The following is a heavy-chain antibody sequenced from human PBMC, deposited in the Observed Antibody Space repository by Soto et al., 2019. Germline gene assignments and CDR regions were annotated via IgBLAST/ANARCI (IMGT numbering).Heavy chain of an antibody. V-gene: IGHV3-9*01. J-gene: IGHJ6*02. CDR2: ISYYSGSI. CDR3: AKSTGGTANGIEV. Sequence: DVQLVESGGGLVQPGRSLRLSCAASGFSFDDYGMHWVRQAPGKGLEWVSGISYYSGSIGYADSVKGRFTISRDNAKNSMYMKMYSLRGADTALYYCAKSTGGTANGIEVWGQGTTVTVSS. D-gene: IGHD2-8*02. CDR1: GFSFDDYG.